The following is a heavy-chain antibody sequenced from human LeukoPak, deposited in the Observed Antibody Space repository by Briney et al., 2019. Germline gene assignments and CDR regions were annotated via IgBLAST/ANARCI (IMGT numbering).Heavy chain of an antibody. V-gene: IGHV4-34*01. CDR3: ARGPFLYSYGLCAFDI. CDR2: INHSGST. Sequence: PSETLSLTCAVYGGSFSGYYWSWIRQPPEKGLEWIGEINHSGSTNYNPSLKSRVTISVDTSKNQFSLKLSSVTAADTAVYYCARGPFLYSYGLCAFDIWGQGTMVTVSS. CDR1: GGSFSGYY. J-gene: IGHJ3*02. D-gene: IGHD5-18*01.